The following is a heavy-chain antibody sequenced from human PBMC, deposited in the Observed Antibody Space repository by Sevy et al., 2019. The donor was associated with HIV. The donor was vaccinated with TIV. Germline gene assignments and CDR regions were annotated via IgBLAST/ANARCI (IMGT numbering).Heavy chain of an antibody. J-gene: IGHJ6*02. CDR3: ARDLVIPATTDYFYYGMDV. V-gene: IGHV3-21*01. D-gene: IGHD2-15*01. CDR2: ISSSSTYI. CDR1: GFTIRTYN. Sequence: GGSLRLSCAPSGFTIRTYNMNWVRQAPGKGLEWVSSISSSSTYIYYADSVKGRFTISRDNAKNSLYLQMSSLRAEDTAVYYCARDLVIPATTDYFYYGMDVWGQGTTVTVSS.